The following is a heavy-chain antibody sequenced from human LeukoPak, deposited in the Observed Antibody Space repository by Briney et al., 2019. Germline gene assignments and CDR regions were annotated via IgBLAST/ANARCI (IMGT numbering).Heavy chain of an antibody. CDR2: INGDGITT. J-gene: IGHJ4*02. CDR3: ARGVSGNYGKFDS. Sequence: GGSLRLSCAASGFTFSSYSMNWVRQAPGKGLVWVSRINGDGITTNYADSVKGRFTISRDNAKNTLFLQVNSLRAEDTAIYYCARGVSGNYGKFDSWGQGTLVTVSS. D-gene: IGHD4-23*01. CDR1: GFTFSSYS. V-gene: IGHV3-74*01.